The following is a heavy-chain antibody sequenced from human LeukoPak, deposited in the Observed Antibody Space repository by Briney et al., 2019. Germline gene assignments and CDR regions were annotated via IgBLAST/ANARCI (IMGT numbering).Heavy chain of an antibody. Sequence: GGSLRLSCAASGFTFSSYWMHWVRQAPGKGLVWVSRINSDGSSITYADSVKGRFTISRDNAKNTLYLQMNSLRAEDTAVYYCAREGRVSGYDFDCWGQGTLVTVSS. CDR3: AREGRVSGYDFDC. J-gene: IGHJ4*02. CDR1: GFTFSSYW. V-gene: IGHV3-74*03. D-gene: IGHD5-12*01. CDR2: INSDGSSI.